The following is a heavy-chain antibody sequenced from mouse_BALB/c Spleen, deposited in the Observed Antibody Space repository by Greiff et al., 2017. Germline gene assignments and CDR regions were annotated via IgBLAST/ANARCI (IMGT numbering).Heavy chain of an antibody. Sequence: VKVVESGPGLVAPSQSLSITCTVSGFSLTSYGVYWVRQPPGKGLEWLGVIWAGGSTNYNSAIMSRLSISKDNSKSQVFLKMNSLQTDDTAMYYCARDLLRLYFDYWGQGTTLTVSS. CDR1: GFSLTSYG. CDR2: IWAGGST. CDR3: ARDLLRLYFDY. V-gene: IGHV2-9*02. D-gene: IGHD1-2*01. J-gene: IGHJ2*01.